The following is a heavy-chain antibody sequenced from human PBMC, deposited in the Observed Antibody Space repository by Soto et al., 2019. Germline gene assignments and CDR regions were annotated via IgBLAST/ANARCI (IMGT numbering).Heavy chain of an antibody. V-gene: IGHV4-39*01. CDR3: ARRKAIVVVVGEGSFDY. CDR2: VYYSGST. J-gene: IGHJ4*02. D-gene: IGHD2-15*01. Sequence: QLQLQESGPGLVKPSETLSLTCTVSGGSISSSSYYWGWIRQPPGKGLEWIGSVYYSGSTYYNPSLKSRVTISVDTSKNQFSLNLSSVTAADTAVYYCARRKAIVVVVGEGSFDYWGQGTLVTVSS. CDR1: GGSISSSSYY.